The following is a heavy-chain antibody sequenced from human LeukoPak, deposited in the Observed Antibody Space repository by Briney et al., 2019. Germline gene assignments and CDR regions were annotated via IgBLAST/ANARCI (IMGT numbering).Heavy chain of an antibody. CDR1: GFTFDDYA. D-gene: IGHD6-6*01. V-gene: IGHV3-9*01. CDR2: ISWNSGSI. J-gene: IGHJ4*02. CDR3: AKDITPFIAAQDY. Sequence: GGSLRLSCAASGFTFDDYAMHWIRQAPGKGLEWVSGISWNSGSIGYADSVKGRFTISRDNAKNSLYMQMNSPRAEDTALYYCAKDITPFIAAQDYWGQGTLVTVSS.